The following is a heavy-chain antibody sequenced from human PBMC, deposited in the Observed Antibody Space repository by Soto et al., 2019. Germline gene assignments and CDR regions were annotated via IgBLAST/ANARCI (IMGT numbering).Heavy chain of an antibody. CDR3: ARMAYYDSSGYPNAFDI. D-gene: IGHD3-22*01. CDR2: INPNSGGT. Sequence: ASVKVSCKASGYTFTGYYMHWVRQAPGQGLEWMGWINPNSGGTNYAQKFQGWVTMTRDTSIGTAYMELSRLRSDDTAVYYCARMAYYDSSGYPNAFDIWGQGTMVTVS. J-gene: IGHJ3*02. CDR1: GYTFTGYY. V-gene: IGHV1-2*04.